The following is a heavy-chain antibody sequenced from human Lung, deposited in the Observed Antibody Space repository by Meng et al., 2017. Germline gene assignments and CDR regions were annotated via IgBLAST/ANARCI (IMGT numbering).Heavy chain of an antibody. CDR1: GGSFSDYY. V-gene: IGHV4-34*01. J-gene: IGHJ4*02. D-gene: IGHD4-11*01. CDR2: INHSGST. Sequence: VHVQPWGAGLLQPSETLSLTCAVSGGSFSDYYWSWIRQPPGKGLEWIGEINHSGSTNYNPSLESRATISVDTSQNNLSLKLSSVTAADSAVYYCARGPTTMAHDFDYWGQGTLVTVSS. CDR3: ARGPTTMAHDFDY.